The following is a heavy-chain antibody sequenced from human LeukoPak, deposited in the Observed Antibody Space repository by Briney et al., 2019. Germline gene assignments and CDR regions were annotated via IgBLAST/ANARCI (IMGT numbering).Heavy chain of an antibody. V-gene: IGHV3-33*08. CDR1: GFTFSSYG. J-gene: IGHJ3*02. D-gene: IGHD1-7*01. CDR3: ATNPREGITGTMDAFDI. Sequence: GGSLRLSCAASGFTFSSYGMHWVRQAPGKGLEWVAVIWYGGSNKYYADSVKGRFTISRDNSKNTLYLQMNSLRAEDTAVYYCATNPREGITGTMDAFDIWGQGTMVTVSS. CDR2: IWYGGSNK.